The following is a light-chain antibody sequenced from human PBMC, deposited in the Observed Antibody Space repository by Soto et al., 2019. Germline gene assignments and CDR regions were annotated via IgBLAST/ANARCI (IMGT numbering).Light chain of an antibody. CDR1: SSDVGIYDY. V-gene: IGLV2-14*01. CDR3: ATWDDSLSAWV. J-gene: IGLJ3*02. Sequence: QSVLTQPASVSGSPGQSISISCTGTSSDVGIYDYVSWYQHHPGKAPKLMVYEVTNRPSGVSNRFSGSKSGNTASLAIRGLRSDDEADYYCATWDDSLSAWVFGGGTKLTVL. CDR2: EVT.